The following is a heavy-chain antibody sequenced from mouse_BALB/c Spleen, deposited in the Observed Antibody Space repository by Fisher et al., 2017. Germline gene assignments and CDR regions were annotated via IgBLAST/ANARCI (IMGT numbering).Heavy chain of an antibody. J-gene: IGHJ4*01. V-gene: IGHV1-69*02. Sequence: KFKGKATLTVDKSSGTAYMQLSSLTSEDSAVYFCARWDYHAMDYWGQGTSVTVSS. CDR3: ARWDYHAMDY.